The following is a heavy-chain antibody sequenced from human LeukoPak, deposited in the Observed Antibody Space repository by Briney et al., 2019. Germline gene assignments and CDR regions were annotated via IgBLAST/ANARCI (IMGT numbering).Heavy chain of an antibody. J-gene: IGHJ4*02. CDR1: GXSISSYY. V-gene: IGHV4-59*01. CDR2: FYYSGST. CDR3: AREVYYGNFDN. D-gene: IGHD3-10*01. Sequence: SETLTLTCTVSGXSISSYYWSWIRQPPGKGLEWIVYFYYSGSTNYNPSRKSRVTISIDTSKNQFSLKLSSVTAADTAVYYCAREVYYGNFDNWGQGTLVTVSS.